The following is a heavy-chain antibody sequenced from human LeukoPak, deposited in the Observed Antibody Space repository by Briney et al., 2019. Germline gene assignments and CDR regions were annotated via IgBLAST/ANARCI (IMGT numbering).Heavy chain of an antibody. D-gene: IGHD6-13*01. Sequence: GRSLRLSCAASGFTFSSYAMHWVRQAPGKGLEWVAVISYDGSNKYYADSVKGRFTISRDNSKNTLYLHMNSLRAEDTAVYYCARGTYSSSLDYWGQGTLVTVSS. J-gene: IGHJ4*02. CDR1: GFTFSSYA. CDR2: ISYDGSNK. V-gene: IGHV3-30-3*01. CDR3: ARGTYSSSLDY.